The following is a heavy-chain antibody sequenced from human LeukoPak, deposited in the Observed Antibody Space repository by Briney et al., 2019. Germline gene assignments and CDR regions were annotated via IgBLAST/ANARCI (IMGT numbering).Heavy chain of an antibody. J-gene: IGHJ4*02. Sequence: GASLKISCKGSGYSFINCWITWVRQMPGKGLEWMGRIDPSDSYTNYSPSFQGHVTISTDKSTSTAYLQWSSLKASDTAMYYCARQRYSYYNDYWGQGTLVTVSS. CDR3: ARQRYSYYNDY. V-gene: IGHV5-10-1*01. CDR1: GYSFINCW. D-gene: IGHD5-18*01. CDR2: IDPSDSYT.